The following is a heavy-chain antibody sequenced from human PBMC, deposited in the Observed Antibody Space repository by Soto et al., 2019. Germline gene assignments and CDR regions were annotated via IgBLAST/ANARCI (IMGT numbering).Heavy chain of an antibody. Sequence: PXQALSLPSAISGDSVSSNSAACNLIRHSPSRGLEWLGRTYYRSKWYNDYAVSVKSRITINPDTSKNQFSLQLNSVTPEDTAVYYCAYTAMVGDYYGMDVWGQGTTVTVSS. CDR3: AYTAMVGDYYGMDV. V-gene: IGHV6-1*01. D-gene: IGHD5-18*01. CDR1: GDSVSSNSAA. CDR2: TYYRSKWYN. J-gene: IGHJ6*02.